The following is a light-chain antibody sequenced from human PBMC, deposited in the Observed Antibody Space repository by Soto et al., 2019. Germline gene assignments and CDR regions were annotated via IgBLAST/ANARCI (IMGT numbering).Light chain of an antibody. CDR3: QQYNSWPRT. CDR1: QSVSIN. J-gene: IGKJ1*01. Sequence: EIVMTQSPAALSVSPGERATLSCRASQSVSINLAWYQQKPGQAPRLLIYGASTGATGIPARFSGSGSGTEFTLTISSLQSEDFAVYYCQQYNSWPRTFGQGTKVEIK. V-gene: IGKV3-15*01. CDR2: GAS.